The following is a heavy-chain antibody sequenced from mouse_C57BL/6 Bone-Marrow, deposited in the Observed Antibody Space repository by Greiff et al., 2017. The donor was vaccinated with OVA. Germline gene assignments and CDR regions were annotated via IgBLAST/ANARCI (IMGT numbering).Heavy chain of an antibody. CDR3: AGPPNYFDY. CDR2: IYPGSGST. Sequence: QVQLQQPGAELVKPGASVKMSCKASGYTFTSYWITWVKQRPGQGLEWIGDIYPGSGSTNYNEKFKSKATLTVDKSSSTAYMQLSSLTSEDSAVYYCAGPPNYFDYWGQGTTLTVSS. V-gene: IGHV1-55*01. CDR1: GYTFTSYW. J-gene: IGHJ2*01.